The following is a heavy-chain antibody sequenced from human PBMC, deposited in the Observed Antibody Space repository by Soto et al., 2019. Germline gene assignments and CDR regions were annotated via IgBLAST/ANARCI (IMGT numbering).Heavy chain of an antibody. Sequence: GASVKVSCKASGYTFTDYYIHWARQAPGQGLEWMGWINPSSGTTNYAQMFQGRVTMTRGTSISTAYMELSRLTSDDTAVYYCARVAMIISAGPFETWGQGTVVTVSS. CDR2: INPSSGTT. D-gene: IGHD5-18*01. J-gene: IGHJ3*02. CDR3: ARVAMIISAGPFET. V-gene: IGHV1-2*02. CDR1: GYTFTDYY.